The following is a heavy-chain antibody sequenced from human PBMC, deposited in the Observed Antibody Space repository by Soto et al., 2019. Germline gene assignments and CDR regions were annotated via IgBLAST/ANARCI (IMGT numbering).Heavy chain of an antibody. D-gene: IGHD2-8*01. Sequence: QVQLQESGPGLVTPSQTLSLTCTVSGGSVNTADYYWAWIRQTPGKGLEWIVNIYYDGSAYPNPSLSRRATASVDTSKDQYSPTLFSVTAADTAVYYCARRMRDPFQYYNWFDPWGQRTLVNASP. CDR3: ARRMRDPFQYYNWFDP. J-gene: IGHJ5*02. V-gene: IGHV4-30-4*01. CDR2: IYYDGSA. CDR1: GGSVNTADYY.